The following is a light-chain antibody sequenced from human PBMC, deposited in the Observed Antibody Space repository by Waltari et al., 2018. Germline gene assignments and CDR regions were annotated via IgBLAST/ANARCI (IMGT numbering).Light chain of an antibody. CDR1: RSDVGNYNL. Sequence: QSALTQPASVSGSPGQSITISCTGTRSDVGNYNLVSWYQQHPGKAPKLIIYEVSQRPSGVSNRFSGSKSGTTASLTISGLQAEDEADFYCCSYAGSGSSVVFGGGTKLTVL. CDR3: CSYAGSGSSVV. CDR2: EVS. J-gene: IGLJ2*01. V-gene: IGLV2-23*02.